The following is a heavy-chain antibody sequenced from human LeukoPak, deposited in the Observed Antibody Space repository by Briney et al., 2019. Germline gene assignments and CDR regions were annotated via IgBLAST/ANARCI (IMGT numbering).Heavy chain of an antibody. CDR3: AITGGSSGSLDY. V-gene: IGHV3-21*01. Sequence: GGSLRLSCEASGFTFSSYSMNWVRQAPGKGLEWVSSISSSSSYIYYADSVKGRFTISRDNAKNSLYLQMNSLRAEDTAVYYCAITGGSSGSLDYWGQGTLVTVSS. D-gene: IGHD3-22*01. CDR2: ISSSSSYI. CDR1: GFTFSSYS. J-gene: IGHJ4*02.